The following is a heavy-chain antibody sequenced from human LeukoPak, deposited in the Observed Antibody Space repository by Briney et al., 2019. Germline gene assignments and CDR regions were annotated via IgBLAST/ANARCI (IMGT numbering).Heavy chain of an antibody. CDR2: IYHSGST. J-gene: IGHJ3*02. CDR1: GGSISSSNW. V-gene: IGHV4-4*02. CDR3: ASYGSGSYPDAFDI. Sequence: PSGTLSLTCAVSGGSISSSNWWSWVRQPPGKGLEWIGEIYHSGSTNYNPSLKSRVTISVDTSKNQFSLKLSSVTAADTAVYYCASYGSGSYPDAFDIWGQGAMVTVSS. D-gene: IGHD3-10*01.